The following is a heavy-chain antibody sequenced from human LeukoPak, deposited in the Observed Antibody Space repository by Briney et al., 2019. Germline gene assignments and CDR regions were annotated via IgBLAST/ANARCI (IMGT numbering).Heavy chain of an antibody. CDR2: INHSGST. Sequence: SETLSLTCAAYGGSFSGYYWSWIRQPPGKGLEWIGEINHSGSTNYNPSLKSRVTISVDTSKNQFSLKLSSVTAADTAVYYCARVVAHTEYYYYGMDVWGQGTTVTVSS. J-gene: IGHJ6*02. D-gene: IGHD2-15*01. CDR3: ARVVAHTEYYYYGMDV. V-gene: IGHV4-34*01. CDR1: GGSFSGYY.